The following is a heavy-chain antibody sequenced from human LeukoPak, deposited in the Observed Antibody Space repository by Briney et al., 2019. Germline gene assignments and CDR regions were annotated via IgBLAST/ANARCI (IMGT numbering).Heavy chain of an antibody. V-gene: IGHV1-2*02. Sequence: ASVKVSCKASGYTFTSYAMNWVRQAPGQGLEWMGWINPNSGGTNYAQKFQGRVTMTRDTSISTAYMELSRLRSDDTAVYYCAIIAAAGTEDDAFDIWGQGTMVTVSS. CDR3: AIIAAAGTEDDAFDI. CDR2: INPNSGGT. J-gene: IGHJ3*02. CDR1: GYTFTSYA. D-gene: IGHD6-13*01.